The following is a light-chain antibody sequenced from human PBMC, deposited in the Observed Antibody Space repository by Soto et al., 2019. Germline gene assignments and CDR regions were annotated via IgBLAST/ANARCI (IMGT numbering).Light chain of an antibody. V-gene: IGKV1-5*03. CDR1: QSISSW. CDR2: KAS. Sequence: DIQMTQPPSTQSASVGDRLTITCRASQSISSWLAWYQQKPGKAPKLLIYKASSLESGVPSRFSGSGSGTEFTLTIGSLQPDDFATYYCQHYNSYPEAFGQGTKVGI. CDR3: QHYNSYPEA. J-gene: IGKJ1*01.